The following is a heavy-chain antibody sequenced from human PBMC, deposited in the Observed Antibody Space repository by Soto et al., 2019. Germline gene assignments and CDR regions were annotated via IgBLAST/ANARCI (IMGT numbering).Heavy chain of an antibody. V-gene: IGHV3-30*18. CDR1: GFTFSSDG. CDR2: ISYDGSDR. CDR3: AKPKGADIQFEW. Sequence: QLQLVESGGGVVEPGRSLRLSCAASGFTFSSDGMPWVRQAPGKGMEWVADISYDGSDRYYADSAKGRFTNSRDNSKKAVFLQMNSLRPEDTAIDYSAKPKGADIQFEWWGPGTLVTVSS. J-gene: IGHJ4*02. D-gene: IGHD3-9*01.